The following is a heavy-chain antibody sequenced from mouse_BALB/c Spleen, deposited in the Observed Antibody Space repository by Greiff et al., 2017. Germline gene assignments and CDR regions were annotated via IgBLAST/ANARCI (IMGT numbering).Heavy chain of an antibody. CDR2: ISSGGGST. CDR3: ARQKGY. CDR1: GFAFSSYD. J-gene: IGHJ4*01. Sequence: EVQVVESGGGLVKPGGSLKLSCAASGFAFSSYDMSWVRQTPEKRLEWVAYISSGGGSTYYPDTVKGRFTISRDNAKNTLYLQMSSLKSEDTAMYYCARQKGYWGQGTSVTVSS. V-gene: IGHV5-12-1*01.